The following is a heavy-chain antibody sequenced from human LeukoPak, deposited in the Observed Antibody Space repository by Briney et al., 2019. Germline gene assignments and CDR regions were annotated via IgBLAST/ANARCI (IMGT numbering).Heavy chain of an antibody. D-gene: IGHD5-18*01. CDR3: TSPTAMVID. CDR2: IRSKANSYAT. CDR1: GFTFSGSA. V-gene: IGHV3-73*01. Sequence: GGSLRLSCAASGFTFSGSAMHWVRQASGKGLEWVRRIRSKANSYATAYAASVKGRFTISRDDSKNTAYLQMNSPKTEDTAVYYCTSPTAMVIDWGQGTLVTVSS. J-gene: IGHJ4*02.